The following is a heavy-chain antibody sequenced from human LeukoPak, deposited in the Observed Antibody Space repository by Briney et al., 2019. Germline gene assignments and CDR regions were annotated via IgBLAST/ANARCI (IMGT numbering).Heavy chain of an antibody. Sequence: SETLSLTCTVSGGSISYYYWSWIRQPPGKGLEWVGYIYYSGNTNYNPSLKRRVTISVDTSKNQFSLKLNSVTAADTAVYYCVRHDGDYVFDYWGQGTVVTVSS. CDR1: GGSISYYY. D-gene: IGHD4-17*01. CDR3: VRHDGDYVFDY. CDR2: IYYSGNT. V-gene: IGHV4-59*08. J-gene: IGHJ4*02.